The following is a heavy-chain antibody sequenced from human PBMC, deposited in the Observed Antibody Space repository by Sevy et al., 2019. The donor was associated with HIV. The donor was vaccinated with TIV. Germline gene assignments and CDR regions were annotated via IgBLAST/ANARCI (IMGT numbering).Heavy chain of an antibody. CDR3: VGYPDIVILPGALDAFDI. CDR2: INGDGSST. Sequence: GGSLRLSCAASGFTFSNYWMHWVRQAPGKGLVWVSSINGDGSSTNSADSVKGRFTISRDSAKNTLYLQMNSLRDEDTAVYYCVGYPDIVILPGALDAFDIWGQGTMVTVSS. D-gene: IGHD2-2*01. V-gene: IGHV3-74*01. J-gene: IGHJ3*02. CDR1: GFTFSNYW.